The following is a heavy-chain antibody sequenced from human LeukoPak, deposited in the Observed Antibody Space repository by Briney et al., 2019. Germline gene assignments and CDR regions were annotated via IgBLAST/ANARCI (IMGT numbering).Heavy chain of an antibody. CDR2: IIPTFGTA. CDR1: GGTFSSYA. J-gene: IGHJ4*02. Sequence: SVKVSCKASGGTFSSYAISWVRQAPGQGLDWMGRIIPTFGTANYAQKFQGRVTITTDESTSTAYMELSSLRSEDTAVYYCARGKYSSSWYWVYWGQGTLVTVSS. V-gene: IGHV1-69*05. D-gene: IGHD6-13*01. CDR3: ARGKYSSSWYWVY.